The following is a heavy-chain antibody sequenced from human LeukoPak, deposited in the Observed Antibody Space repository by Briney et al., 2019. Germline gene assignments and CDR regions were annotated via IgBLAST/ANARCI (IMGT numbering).Heavy chain of an antibody. J-gene: IGHJ4*02. CDR2: ISSGGSTI. CDR1: GCTFSSYE. Sequence: GGSLRLSCAASGCTFSSYEMNWVRQAPGKGLEWVSYISSGGSTIYYADSVKGRFTISRDNAKNSLYLQMNSLRAEDTAVYYCAREPGFCTNGVCYTRAFDYWGQGTLVTVSS. V-gene: IGHV3-48*03. D-gene: IGHD2-8*01. CDR3: AREPGFCTNGVCYTRAFDY.